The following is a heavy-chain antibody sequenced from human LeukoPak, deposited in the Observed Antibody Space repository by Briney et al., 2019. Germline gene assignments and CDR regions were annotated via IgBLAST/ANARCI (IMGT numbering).Heavy chain of an antibody. CDR1: GGSISCYF. CDR3: ARVGHIAAAGTYDY. V-gene: IGHV4-59*08. J-gene: IGHJ4*02. Sequence: SETLSLPCSVSGGSISCYFWRGMRQPPGRGLEGMGNIFYIGSPNYNPSLKSRVTTSFDTSKNQFSLKLSFVTAVDTAVYYCARVGHIAAAGTYDYWGQGTLVTVSS. CDR2: IFYIGSP. D-gene: IGHD6-13*01.